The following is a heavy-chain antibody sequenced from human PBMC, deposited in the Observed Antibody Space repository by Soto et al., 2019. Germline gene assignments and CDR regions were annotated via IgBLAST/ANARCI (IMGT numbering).Heavy chain of an antibody. CDR1: GFTFDDYA. CDR3: AKDAYGDYPYFDY. Sequence: VPLVESGGGLVQPGRSLRLSCAASGFTFDDYAMHWVRQAPGKGLEWVSGISWNSGSIGYADSVKGRFTISRDNAKNSLYLQMNSLRAEDTALYYCAKDAYGDYPYFDYWGQGTLVTVSS. J-gene: IGHJ4*02. V-gene: IGHV3-9*01. CDR2: ISWNSGSI. D-gene: IGHD4-17*01.